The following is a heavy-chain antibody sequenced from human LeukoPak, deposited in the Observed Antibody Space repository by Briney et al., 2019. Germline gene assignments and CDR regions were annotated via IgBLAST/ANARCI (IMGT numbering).Heavy chain of an antibody. Sequence: GGSLRLSCAASGLTFSKYAMMWLRQAPGKGLEWVSAITGSGDWALYADSVKGRFTISRDNSKNTLYLQMSSLRAEDTAVYYCAKDPNGDYIGAFDIWGQGTMVTVSS. CDR1: GLTFSKYA. V-gene: IGHV3-23*01. CDR3: AKDPNGDYIGAFDI. J-gene: IGHJ3*02. CDR2: ITGSGDWA. D-gene: IGHD4-17*01.